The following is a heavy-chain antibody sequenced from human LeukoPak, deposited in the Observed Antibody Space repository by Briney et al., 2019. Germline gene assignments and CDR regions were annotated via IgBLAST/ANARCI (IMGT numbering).Heavy chain of an antibody. V-gene: IGHV4-4*07. CDR1: GCSISTYS. Sequence: SETLSLTCTVSGCSISTYSWSWIRQPAGKGLEWIGRIYSSGSTNYNPSLKSRVTMSVDTSKNQFSLKLSSVTAADTAVYYCARGEGIYYYFYMDVWGKGTTVTISS. J-gene: IGHJ6*03. CDR2: IYSSGST. CDR3: ARGEGIYYYFYMDV.